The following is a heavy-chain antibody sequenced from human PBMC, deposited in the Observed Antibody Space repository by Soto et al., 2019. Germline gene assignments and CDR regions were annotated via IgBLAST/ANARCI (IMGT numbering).Heavy chain of an antibody. D-gene: IGHD3-16*02. CDR3: ARGRDDYIWGSYRPYYFDY. CDR1: DDSINSDKYY. V-gene: IGHV4-31*03. CDR2: IYYRGST. J-gene: IGHJ4*02. Sequence: SETLSLTCSFSDDSINSDKYYWGWIRQPPGKGLEWIGYIYYRGSTYYNPSLKSRVTISVDTSKNQFSLKLSSVTAADTAVYYCARGRDDYIWGSYRPYYFDYWGQGTLVTVSS.